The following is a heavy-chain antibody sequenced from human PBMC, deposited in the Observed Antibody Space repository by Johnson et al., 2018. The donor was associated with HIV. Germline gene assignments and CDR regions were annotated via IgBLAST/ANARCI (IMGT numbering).Heavy chain of an antibody. Sequence: VQLVESGGGVVQPGRSLRLSCAASAFTFSSYAMHWVRQAPGQGLECVAVISYDASNNYYADSVKGRFTISRDNSKNTLYLQMNNLRAEDTAVYYCARRLSPDSFDIWGQGTMVTVSS. CDR1: AFTFSSYA. CDR2: ISYDASNN. J-gene: IGHJ3*02. V-gene: IGHV3-30*04. CDR3: ARRLSPDSFDI. D-gene: IGHD2/OR15-2a*01.